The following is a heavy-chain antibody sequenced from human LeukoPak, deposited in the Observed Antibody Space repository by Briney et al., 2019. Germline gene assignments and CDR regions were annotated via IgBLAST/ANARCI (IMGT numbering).Heavy chain of an antibody. J-gene: IGHJ4*02. CDR2: IYYSGST. V-gene: IGHV4-59*01. CDR3: ARDTGYSSSHGFGY. Sequence: SETLSLTCTVSGGSISSYYWSWIRQPPGKGLEWIGYIYYSGSTNYNPSLKSRVTKSVDTSKNQFSLKLSSVTAAGTAVYYCARDTGYSSSHGFGYWGQGTLVTVSS. CDR1: GGSISSYY. D-gene: IGHD6-13*01.